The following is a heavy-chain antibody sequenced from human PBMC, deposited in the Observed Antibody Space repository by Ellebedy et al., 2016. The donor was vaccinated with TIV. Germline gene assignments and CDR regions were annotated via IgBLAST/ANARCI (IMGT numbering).Heavy chain of an antibody. CDR3: VRGRAPTEY. CDR1: GFIFSNYG. CDR2: IWYDGSNK. V-gene: IGHV3-33*01. J-gene: IGHJ4*02. Sequence: GGSLRLSXAASGFIFSNYGMHWVRQAPGKGLEWAAVIWYDGSNKYYADSVKGRFTISRDNSKNTLYLEMNSLRAEDTAVYYCVRGRAPTEYWGQGIQVTVSS.